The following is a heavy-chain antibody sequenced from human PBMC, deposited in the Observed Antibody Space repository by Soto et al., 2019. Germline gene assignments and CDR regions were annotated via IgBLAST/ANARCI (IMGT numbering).Heavy chain of an antibody. J-gene: IGHJ4*02. CDR2: IIPIFGTA. CDR3: ARVNRDYYDSSGYFDY. V-gene: IGHV1-69*01. Sequence: QVPLVQSGAEVKKPGSSVKVSCKASGGTFSSYAISWVRQAPGQGLEWMGGIIPIFGTANYAQKFQGRVTITADESTSTAYMELSSLRSEDTAVYYCARVNRDYYDSSGYFDYWGQGTLVTVSS. CDR1: GGTFSSYA. D-gene: IGHD3-22*01.